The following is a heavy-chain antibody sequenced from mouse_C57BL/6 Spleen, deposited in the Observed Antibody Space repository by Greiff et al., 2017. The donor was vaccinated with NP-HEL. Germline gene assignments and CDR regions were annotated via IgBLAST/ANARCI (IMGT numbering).Heavy chain of an antibody. CDR2: IYPRSGNT. Sequence: VQLQQSGAELARPGASVKLSCKASGYTFTSYGISWVKQRTGQGLEWIGEIYPRSGNTYYNEKFKGKATLTADKSSSTAYMELRSLTSEDSAVYFCARGSYEGYAMDYWGQGTSVTVSS. D-gene: IGHD1-1*01. CDR3: ARGSYEGYAMDY. J-gene: IGHJ4*01. CDR1: GYTFTSYG. V-gene: IGHV1-81*01.